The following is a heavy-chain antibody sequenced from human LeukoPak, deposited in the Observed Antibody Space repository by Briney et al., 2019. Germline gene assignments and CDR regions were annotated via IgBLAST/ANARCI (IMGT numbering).Heavy chain of an antibody. J-gene: IGHJ3*01. Sequence: QAGGSLRLSCAVSGFTFSNYGMHWVRQAPGKGLEWVAVISYDGSNKYYADSVQGRFTISRDNSKNTLYLQMNSLRAEDTAVYYCARVLGAQGWDAFDFWGQGTMVTVSS. D-gene: IGHD1-26*01. CDR3: ARVLGAQGWDAFDF. CDR1: GFTFSNYG. CDR2: ISYDGSNK. V-gene: IGHV3-30*03.